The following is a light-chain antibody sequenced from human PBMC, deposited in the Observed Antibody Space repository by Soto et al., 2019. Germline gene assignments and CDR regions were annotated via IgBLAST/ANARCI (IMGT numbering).Light chain of an antibody. V-gene: IGKV1-9*01. CDR2: TAS. CDR3: QQFNNYPRT. J-gene: IGKJ2*01. CDR1: QGISHY. Sequence: DIQVTQSPSFLSASVGDRVTITCRASQGISHYLAWYQQKPGRAPKLLIYTASTVHSGAPSRFSGSGSGTEFTLTIRSLQPEDFATYSFQQFNNYPRTFGQGTKLEIK.